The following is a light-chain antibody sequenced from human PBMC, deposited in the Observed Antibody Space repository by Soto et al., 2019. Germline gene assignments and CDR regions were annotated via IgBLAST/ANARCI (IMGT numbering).Light chain of an antibody. CDR2: GAS. V-gene: IGKV3-20*01. CDR1: QSVSSSY. CDR3: QLYGSSPLYT. J-gene: IGKJ2*01. Sequence: EIVLTQSPGTLSLSPGERATLSCRARQSVSSSYLAWYQQKPGQAPRLVIYGASSRATGIPDMFSGSGSGTDFTLTISRLEPEDFAVYYCQLYGSSPLYTFGQGTKLEIK.